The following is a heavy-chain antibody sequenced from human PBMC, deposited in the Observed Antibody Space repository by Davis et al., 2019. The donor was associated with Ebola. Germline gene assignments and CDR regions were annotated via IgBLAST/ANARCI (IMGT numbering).Heavy chain of an antibody. CDR3: AKEGDCSGGTCYPFFDY. J-gene: IGHJ4*02. Sequence: GESLKIFCAVSGFTFSNYALHWVRQAPGKGLEWVAVISIDGTRQHYAESVEGRFTISRDNSKKTLYLQMNSLRAEDTAVYYCAKEGDCSGGTCYPFFDYWGQGTLVTVSS. CDR2: ISIDGTRQ. CDR1: GFTFSNYA. D-gene: IGHD2-15*01. V-gene: IGHV3-30*18.